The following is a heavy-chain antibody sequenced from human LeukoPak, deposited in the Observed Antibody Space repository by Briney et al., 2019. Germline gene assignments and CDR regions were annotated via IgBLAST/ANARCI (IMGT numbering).Heavy chain of an antibody. Sequence: GGSLRLSCVASGFTLSSYSMNWVRQAPGKGLEWVSYISDTGSTIAYADSVKGRFTMSRDEAKNSLHLQMNSLRDEDTAVCYCTRRFDSWGQGVLVTVSS. CDR3: TRRFDS. V-gene: IGHV3-48*02. J-gene: IGHJ4*02. CDR2: ISDTGSTI. CDR1: GFTLSSYS.